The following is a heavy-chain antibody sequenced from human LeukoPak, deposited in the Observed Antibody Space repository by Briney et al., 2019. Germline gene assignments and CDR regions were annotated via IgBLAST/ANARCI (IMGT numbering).Heavy chain of an antibody. D-gene: IGHD3-22*01. Sequence: SVTVSCKASGFTFTSSAMQWVRQARGQRLEWIGWIVVGSGNKNYAQKFQERVTITRDMSTSTAYMELSSLRSEDTAVYYCAAVRDYYYDSSGSEYNWFDPWGQGTLVTVSS. J-gene: IGHJ5*02. CDR3: AAVRDYYYDSSGSEYNWFDP. V-gene: IGHV1-58*02. CDR1: GFTFTSSA. CDR2: IVVGSGNK.